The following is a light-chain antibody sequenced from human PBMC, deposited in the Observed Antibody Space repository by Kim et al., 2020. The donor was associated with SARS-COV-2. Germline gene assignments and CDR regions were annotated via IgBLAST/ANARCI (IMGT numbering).Light chain of an antibody. V-gene: IGLV6-57*03. CDR2: EEN. CDR3: QSYDSRSVV. Sequence: KTVIVACPRSSGGIATTYVQWYQQRPGSAPTTVIYEENQRPSGVPDRFSGSIDSSSNSASLTISGLKTEDEADYYCQSYDSRSVVFGGGTQLTVL. CDR1: SGGIATTY. J-gene: IGLJ2*01.